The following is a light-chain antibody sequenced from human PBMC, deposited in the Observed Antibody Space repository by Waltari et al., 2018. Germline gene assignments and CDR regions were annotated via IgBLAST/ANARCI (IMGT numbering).Light chain of an antibody. CDR3: AAWDDSLNGV. V-gene: IGLV1-44*01. Sequence: QSVLTQPPSASGTPGQRVTISGSGSSSNIGSNTVTWYQQLPGTAPKLLIYSNNQRPSGVPDRFSGSKSGTSASLAISGLQSEDEADYYCAAWDDSLNGVFGGGTKLTVL. CDR2: SNN. CDR1: SSNIGSNT. J-gene: IGLJ3*02.